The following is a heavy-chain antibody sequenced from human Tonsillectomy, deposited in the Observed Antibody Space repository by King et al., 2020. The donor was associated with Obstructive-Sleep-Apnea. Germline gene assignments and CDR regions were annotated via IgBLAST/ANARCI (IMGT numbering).Heavy chain of an antibody. CDR1: GYSFHNYG. D-gene: IGHD2-2*01. V-gene: IGHV1-18*01. CDR3: SRDRGFCSSPMCLPDAADV. Sequence: QLVQSGGEVKKPGASVKVSCKASGYSFHNYGLSWVRQAPGQGLEWLRWISAYNGNTNYALKFQDRVTMTTDTSTSTAYMEVRSLRSDDTAVYYCSRDRGFCSSPMCLPDAADVWGHGTTVTV. J-gene: IGHJ6*02. CDR2: ISAYNGNT.